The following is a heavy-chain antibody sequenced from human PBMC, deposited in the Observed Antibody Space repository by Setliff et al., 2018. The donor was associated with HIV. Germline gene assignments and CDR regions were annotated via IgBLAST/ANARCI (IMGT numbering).Heavy chain of an antibody. CDR1: GFNLKSGW. Sequence: GGSLRLSCVVSGFNLKSGWMSWVRQAPGKGLEWVGLIKSKTDGGTTDYAAPVKDRFTIARDDSKNTLYLQMNSLKSEDTAVYYCATVAHSSALDYWGQGTLVTVSS. D-gene: IGHD6-19*01. J-gene: IGHJ4*02. CDR2: IKSKTDGGTT. CDR3: ATVAHSSALDY. V-gene: IGHV3-15*01.